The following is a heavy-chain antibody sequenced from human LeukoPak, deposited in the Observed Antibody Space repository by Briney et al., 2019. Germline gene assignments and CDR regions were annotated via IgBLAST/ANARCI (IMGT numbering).Heavy chain of an antibody. CDR2: MHPNSGNT. CDR1: GYTFTSYY. Sequence: GASVKVSCKASGYTFTSYYMHWVRQAAGQGLEWMGWMHPNSGNTGYAQKFQGRLTMTRNSSIGIAYMELSSLRSEDTAMYYCAREGDDAFDIWGQGTMVTVSS. J-gene: IGHJ3*02. D-gene: IGHD2-21*02. V-gene: IGHV1-8*02. CDR3: AREGDDAFDI.